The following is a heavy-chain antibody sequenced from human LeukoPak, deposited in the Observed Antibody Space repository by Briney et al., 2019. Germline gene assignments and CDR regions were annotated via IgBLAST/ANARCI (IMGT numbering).Heavy chain of an antibody. V-gene: IGHV3-23*01. J-gene: IGHJ6*02. D-gene: IGHD3-3*01. CDR2: ISGSGGST. Sequence: GGSLRLSCAASGFTFSSYAMSWVRQAPGKGLEWVSAISGSGGSTYYADSVKGRFTISRDNSKNTLYLQMNSLRAEDTAVYYCAKAPYYDFWSGYYAYYYYGMDVWGQGTTVTVSS. CDR1: GFTFSSYA. CDR3: AKAPYYDFWSGYYAYYYYGMDV.